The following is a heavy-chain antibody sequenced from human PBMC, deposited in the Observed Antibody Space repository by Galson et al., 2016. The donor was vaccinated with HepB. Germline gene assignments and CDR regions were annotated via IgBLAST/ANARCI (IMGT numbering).Heavy chain of an antibody. J-gene: IGHJ4*02. CDR2: INPGNGNT. D-gene: IGHD3-3*01. CDR1: GYIFTRYT. Sequence: QSGAEVKKPGESLKISCKASGYIFTRYTIHWVRQAPGQRLEWMGWINPGNGNTQYSQILQGGVTFTTDTSANTAYLELSSLRSEDTSVFYCARVGEDVSSGYSSGLAYWGQGTLVTVSP. V-gene: IGHV1-3*01. CDR3: ARVGEDVSSGYSSGLAY.